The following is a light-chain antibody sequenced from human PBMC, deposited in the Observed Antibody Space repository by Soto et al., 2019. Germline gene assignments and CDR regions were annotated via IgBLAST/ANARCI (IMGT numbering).Light chain of an antibody. V-gene: IGKV1-6*01. Sequence: ALQMTQSPSSLSASVGDRVTITCRASQDIRTELGWYQQKPGKAPKLLIYGATTLQSGVPSRFSGSGSGTDFTLTTSGLQPEDFATYYCLQDYNYPRTFGQGTKV. CDR1: QDIRTE. CDR3: LQDYNYPRT. CDR2: GAT. J-gene: IGKJ1*01.